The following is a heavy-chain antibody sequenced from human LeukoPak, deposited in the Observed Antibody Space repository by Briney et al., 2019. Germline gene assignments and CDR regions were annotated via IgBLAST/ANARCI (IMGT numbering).Heavy chain of an antibody. V-gene: IGHV1-2*06. D-gene: IGHD6-19*01. CDR3: ARGGIAVAGTFDYYYYYMDV. J-gene: IGHJ6*03. CDR1: GYTFTGYY. CDR2: INPNSGGT. Sequence: ASVKVSCNASGYTFTGYYMHWVRQAPGQGLEWMGRINPNSGGTNYAQKFQGRVTMTRDTSISTAYMELSRLRSDDTAVYYCARGGIAVAGTFDYYYYYMDVWGKGTTVTVSS.